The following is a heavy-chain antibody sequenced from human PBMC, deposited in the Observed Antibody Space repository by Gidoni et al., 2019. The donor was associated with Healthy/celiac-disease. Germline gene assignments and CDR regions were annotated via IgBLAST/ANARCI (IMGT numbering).Heavy chain of an antibody. J-gene: IGHJ4*02. V-gene: IGHV3-23*01. CDR3: VNPIRY. CDR2: VSGSGSDT. Sequence: EVQLLESGGGLVQPGGSLRLSCAASGFTFSNYAMSWVRQAPGKGLEWVSAVSGSGSDTYYADSVKGRFTISRDNSKNTLYLQMNTLRAEDTAVYYCVNPIRYWGQGTLVTVSS. D-gene: IGHD3-16*01. CDR1: GFTFSNYA.